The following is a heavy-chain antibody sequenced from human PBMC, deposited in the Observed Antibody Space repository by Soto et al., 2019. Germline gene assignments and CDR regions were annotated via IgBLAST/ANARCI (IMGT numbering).Heavy chain of an antibody. Sequence: GESLKISCKGSGYSFTSYWIGWVRQMPGKGLEWMGIIYPGDSDTRYSPSFQGQVTISADKSISTAYLQWSSLKASDTAMYYCARTDMVRGAVNWFDPWGQGTLVTVSS. CDR3: ARTDMVRGAVNWFDP. CDR2: IYPGDSDT. J-gene: IGHJ5*02. CDR1: GYSFTSYW. V-gene: IGHV5-51*01. D-gene: IGHD3-10*01.